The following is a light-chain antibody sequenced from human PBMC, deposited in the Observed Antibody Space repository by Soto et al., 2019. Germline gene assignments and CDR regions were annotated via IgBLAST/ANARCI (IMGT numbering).Light chain of an antibody. CDR1: SSDVGGYDY. Sequence: QSVLTQPASVSGSPGQSITISCTGTSSDVGGYDYVSWYQLHPGKAPKLMVFGVSNRPSGVSYRFSGSKSGNTASLTISGLRAEDEADYFCSSYSISTAYLFGTGTKVTVL. V-gene: IGLV2-14*01. J-gene: IGLJ1*01. CDR2: GVS. CDR3: SSYSISTAYL.